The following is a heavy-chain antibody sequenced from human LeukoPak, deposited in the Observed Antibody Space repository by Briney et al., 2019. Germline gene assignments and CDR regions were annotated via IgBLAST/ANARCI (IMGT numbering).Heavy chain of an antibody. CDR1: GFTFSIFG. CDR2: ISPDGSRG. D-gene: IGHD1/OR15-1a*01. J-gene: IGHJ4*02. CDR3: AKINNVDDF. V-gene: IGHV3-30*18. Sequence: GGCLRLSCAASGFTFSIFGIHWVRQAPGKGLEWVAAISPDGSRGYYTESVKGRFTVSRDNSNNMIYLQINSLRGDDSAVYYCAKINNVDDFWGQGTLVTVSS.